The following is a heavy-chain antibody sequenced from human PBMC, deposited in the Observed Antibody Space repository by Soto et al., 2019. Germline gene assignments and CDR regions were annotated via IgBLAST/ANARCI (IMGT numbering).Heavy chain of an antibody. CDR2: IYHSGST. Sequence: SETLSLTCAVSGGSISSSNWWSWVRQPPGKGLEWIGEIYHSGSTNYNPSLKSRVTISVDKSKNQFSLKLSSVTAADTAVYYCARAGAAAMSWFDPWGQGTLVTVSS. CDR3: ARAGAAAMSWFDP. D-gene: IGHD2-2*01. V-gene: IGHV4-4*02. CDR1: GGSISSSNW. J-gene: IGHJ5*02.